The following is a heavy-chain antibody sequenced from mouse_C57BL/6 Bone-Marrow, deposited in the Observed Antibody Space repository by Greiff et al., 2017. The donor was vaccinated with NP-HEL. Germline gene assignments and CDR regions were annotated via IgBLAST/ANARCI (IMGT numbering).Heavy chain of an antibody. CDR2: ISSGGDYI. CDR1: GFTFISYA. V-gene: IGHV5-9-1*02. D-gene: IGHD1-1*01. Sequence: EVMLVESGEGLVKPGGSLKLSCAASGFTFISYAMSWVRQTPEKRLEWVAYISSGGDYIYYADTVKGRFTISRDNARNTLYLQMSSLKSEDTSMYYCTRRDYGSSWYFDVWGTGTTVTVSS. CDR3: TRRDYGSSWYFDV. J-gene: IGHJ1*03.